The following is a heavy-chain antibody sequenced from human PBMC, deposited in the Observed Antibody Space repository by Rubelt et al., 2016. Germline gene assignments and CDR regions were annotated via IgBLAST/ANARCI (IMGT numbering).Heavy chain of an antibody. V-gene: IGHV1-2*04. CDR1: GYTFSAYY. CDR2: INPKSGGT. Sequence: VQLVQSGAEVKKPGASMKVSCKASGYTFSAYYMHWVRQAPGQGLEWMGWINPKSGGTNFAQKFQGWVTVTRDTSISTAYIGLSRLRSEDTAVYYCARDLGTSFNGLDIWGQGTTVTVSS. D-gene: IGHD3-10*01. CDR3: ARDLGTSFNGLDI. J-gene: IGHJ6*02.